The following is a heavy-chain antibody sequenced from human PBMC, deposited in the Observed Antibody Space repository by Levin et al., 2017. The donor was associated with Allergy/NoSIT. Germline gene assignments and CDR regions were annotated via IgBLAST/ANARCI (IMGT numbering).Heavy chain of an antibody. Sequence: LSLTCAASGFTFNTSGMHWVRQAPGKGLEWVAFIWRDGSNKNYADSVKGRFTISRDNSKNTLYLQMNSLRAEDTAVYSCAASYYDILTGYGWFDPWGQGTLVTVSS. D-gene: IGHD3-9*01. V-gene: IGHV3-33*01. J-gene: IGHJ5*02. CDR3: AASYYDILTGYGWFDP. CDR2: IWRDGSNK. CDR1: GFTFNTSG.